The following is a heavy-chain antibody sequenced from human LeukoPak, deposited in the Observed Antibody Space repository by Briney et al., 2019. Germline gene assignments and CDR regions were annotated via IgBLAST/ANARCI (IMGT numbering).Heavy chain of an antibody. D-gene: IGHD2/OR15-2a*01. J-gene: IGHJ3*02. CDR3: ARSMGWAFDI. CDR2: IKQDGSEK. CDR1: GFTFSSYW. V-gene: IGHV3-7*01. Sequence: GGSLRLSCAASGFTFSSYWVSWVRQAPGKGLEWVANIKQDGSEKYYVDSVKGRFTISRDNAKNSLYLQMNSLRAEDTAVYYCARSMGWAFDIWGQGTMVTVSS.